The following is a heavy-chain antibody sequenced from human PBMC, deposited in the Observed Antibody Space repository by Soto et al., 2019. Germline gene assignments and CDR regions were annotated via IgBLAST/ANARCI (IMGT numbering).Heavy chain of an antibody. V-gene: IGHV1-18*01. CDR3: ARCLRIGSSWYIATFSYFDY. CDR2: ISAYNGNT. D-gene: IGHD6-13*01. CDR1: GYTFTSYG. Sequence: ASVKVSCKASGYTFTSYGISWVRQAPGQGLEWMGWISAYNGNTNYAQKLQGRVTMTTDTSTSTAYMELRNLRSDDTAVYYCARCLRIGSSWYIATFSYFDYWGQGTLVTVSS. J-gene: IGHJ4*02.